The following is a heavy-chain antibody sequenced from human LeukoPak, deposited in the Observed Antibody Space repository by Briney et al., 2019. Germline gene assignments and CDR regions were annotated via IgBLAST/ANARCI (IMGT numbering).Heavy chain of an antibody. D-gene: IGHD3-9*01. V-gene: IGHV3-23*01. Sequence: GGSLRLSCAASGFTFSNYNMNWVRQAPGKGLEWVSAISGSGGSTYYADSVKGRFTISRDNSKNTLYLQMNSLRAEDTAVYYCAKDHDILTGYAGYWGQGTLVTVSS. J-gene: IGHJ4*02. CDR3: AKDHDILTGYAGY. CDR2: ISGSGGST. CDR1: GFTFSNYN.